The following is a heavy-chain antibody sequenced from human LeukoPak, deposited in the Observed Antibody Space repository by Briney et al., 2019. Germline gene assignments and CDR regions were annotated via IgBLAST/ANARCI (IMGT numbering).Heavy chain of an antibody. J-gene: IGHJ1*01. V-gene: IGHV1-69*13. CDR1: GGTFSSHA. CDR2: IIPIFGTA. D-gene: IGHD2-21*01. Sequence: SVKVSCKASGGTFSSHAISWVRQAPGQGLEWMGGIIPIFGTAKYAQKFQGRVTISADESTSTAYMELSSLRSEDTAVYYCARDSSEFRSLIPHWGQGTLVTVSS. CDR3: ARDSSEFRSLIPH.